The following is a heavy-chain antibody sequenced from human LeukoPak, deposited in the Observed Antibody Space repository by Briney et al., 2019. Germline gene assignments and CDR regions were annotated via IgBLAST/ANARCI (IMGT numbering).Heavy chain of an antibody. J-gene: IGHJ5*02. Sequence: PSETLSLTCNVSGDSITSGAFYWAWIRKSPGTGLEWIGNVYYSGSTQYNPSLRGRVSISMDKTKNQFSLNLNSVSVTDTAIYYCSRRDYAAWFDPWGQGTLVTVSS. CDR1: GDSITSGAFY. D-gene: IGHD4/OR15-4a*01. V-gene: IGHV4-39*01. CDR3: SRRDYAAWFDP. CDR2: VYYSGST.